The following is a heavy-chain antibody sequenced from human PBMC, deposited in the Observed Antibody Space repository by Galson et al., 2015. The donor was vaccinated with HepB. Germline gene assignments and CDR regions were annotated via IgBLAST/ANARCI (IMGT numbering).Heavy chain of an antibody. CDR2: IHPGDSDT. CDR3: ARHVGPSAAGYFDY. Sequence: QSGAEVKKPGESLKISCKGSGYFFKSYWIGWVRLTPGKGLEWMGIIHPGDSDTRYSPSFQGQVTISADRSIDTAYPHWSSLKAADTATYYCARHVGPSAAGYFDYWSQGILVTVSS. CDR1: GYFFKSYW. V-gene: IGHV5-51*01. J-gene: IGHJ4*02. D-gene: IGHD6-13*01.